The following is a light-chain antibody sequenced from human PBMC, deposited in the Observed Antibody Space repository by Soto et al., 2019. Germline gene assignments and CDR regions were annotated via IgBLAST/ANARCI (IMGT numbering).Light chain of an antibody. CDR2: DAS. J-gene: IGKJ1*01. CDR1: QSISSW. CDR3: QQYNSYPWS. Sequence: DSQMTQSPSTLSASVGYRVIITCRASQSISSWLAWYQQKPGKAPKILIYDASSLESGVPSRFSGSGSGTEFTLTISSLQPDDFGTYYCQQYNSYPWSFGQGTKVDIK. V-gene: IGKV1-5*01.